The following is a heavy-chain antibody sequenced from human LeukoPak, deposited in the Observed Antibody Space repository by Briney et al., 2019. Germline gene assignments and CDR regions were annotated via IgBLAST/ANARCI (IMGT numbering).Heavy chain of an antibody. CDR2: MYHSGST. D-gene: IGHD7-27*01. V-gene: IGHV4-38-2*02. J-gene: IGHJ4*02. CDR1: GYSISSAYY. CDR3: AKGFRGDNFDY. Sequence: SETLSLTCSVSGYSISSAYYWGWIRQPPGKGLEWIGTMYHSGSTNYNPSLKSRVTISVDTSKNQFSLKLSSVTAADTAVYFCAKGFRGDNFDYWGQGTLVTVSS.